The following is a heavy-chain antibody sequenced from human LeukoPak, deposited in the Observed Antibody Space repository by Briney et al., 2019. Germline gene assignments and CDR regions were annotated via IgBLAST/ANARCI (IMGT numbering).Heavy chain of an antibody. J-gene: IGHJ6*02. D-gene: IGHD2-2*01. CDR3: ARDGVVVVPAATRYYYYYGMDV. CDR2: ISYDGSNK. CDR1: GFTFSSYA. Sequence: GGSLRLSCAASGFTFSSYAMSWVRQAPGKGLEWVAVISYDGSNKYYADSVKGRSTISRDNSKNTLYLQMNSLRAEDTAVYYCARDGVVVVPAATRYYYYYGMDVWGQGTTVTVSS. V-gene: IGHV3-30*03.